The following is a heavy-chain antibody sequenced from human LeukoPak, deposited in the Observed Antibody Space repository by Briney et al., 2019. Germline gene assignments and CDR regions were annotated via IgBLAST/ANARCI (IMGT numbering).Heavy chain of an antibody. J-gene: IGHJ4*02. CDR1: GGTFSSYA. Sequence: GASVKVSCKASGGTFSSYAISWVRQAPGQGLEWMGGIIPIFGTANYAQKFQDRVTITADKSTSTAYMELSSLRSEDTAMYYCARTFYEQMPHFDYWGQGTLVTVSS. D-gene: IGHD3-16*01. CDR2: IIPIFGTA. CDR3: ARTFYEQMPHFDY. V-gene: IGHV1-69*06.